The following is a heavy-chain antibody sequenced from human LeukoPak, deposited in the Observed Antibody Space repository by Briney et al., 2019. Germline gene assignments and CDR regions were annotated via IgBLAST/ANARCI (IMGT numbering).Heavy chain of an antibody. CDR3: AKDGSRQWLEKYYFDY. CDR1: GFTLSSYA. CDR2: ISGSGGST. J-gene: IGHJ4*01. D-gene: IGHD6-19*01. Sequence: PGESLRLSCAASGFTLSSYAMSWVRQAPGKGLERVSGISGSGGSTYYADSVKGRFTISRDNSKNTLYLQMNSLRAEDTAVYYCAKDGSRQWLEKYYFDYWGKGTLVTVSS. V-gene: IGHV3-23*01.